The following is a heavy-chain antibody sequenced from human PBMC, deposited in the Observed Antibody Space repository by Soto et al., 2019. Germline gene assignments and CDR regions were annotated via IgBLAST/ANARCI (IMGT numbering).Heavy chain of an antibody. CDR3: AKDGPARRTTTVTTGFFDY. V-gene: IGHV3-30-3*01. CDR1: GFTFSDYA. J-gene: IGHJ4*02. CDR2: ISNDGSKT. Sequence: QVQLVESGGGVVQPGRSLRLACAASGFTFSDYAMHWVRQAPGKGLEWVAVISNDGSKTYYADSVKGRFTISRDNSENTLYLEMRSLRAEDTTVYHCAKDGPARRTTTVTTGFFDYWGQGILVAVSS. D-gene: IGHD4-17*01.